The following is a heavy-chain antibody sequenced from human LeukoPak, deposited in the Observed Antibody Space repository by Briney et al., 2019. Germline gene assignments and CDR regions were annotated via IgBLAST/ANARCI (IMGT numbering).Heavy chain of an antibody. D-gene: IGHD3-10*01. J-gene: IGHJ4*02. Sequence: ASVKVSCKASGYTFTSYYMHWVRQAPGQGLEWMGVINPSGDSTSYAQKFQGRVTMTRDTSTSTVYMELSSLRSEDTAVHYCARSLIRGVTYYFDYWGQGTLVTVSS. CDR1: GYTFTSYY. CDR2: INPSGDST. CDR3: ARSLIRGVTYYFDY. V-gene: IGHV1-46*01.